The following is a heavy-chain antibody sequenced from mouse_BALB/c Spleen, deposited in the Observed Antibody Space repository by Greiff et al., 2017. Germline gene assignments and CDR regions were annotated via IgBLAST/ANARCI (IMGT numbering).Heavy chain of an antibody. D-gene: IGHD2-1*01. CDR2: IDPYNGGT. V-gene: IGHV1S135*01. Sequence: VQLQQFGPELVKPGASVKVSCQASGYSFTDYYMYWVKQSHGKSPEWIGYIDPYNGGTSDNQKFKGKATLTVDKSSSTAFMHLNSLTSEDSAVYYCAREDYYGNFYAMDYWGQGTSVTVSS. CDR1: GYSFTDYY. J-gene: IGHJ4*01. CDR3: AREDYYGNFYAMDY.